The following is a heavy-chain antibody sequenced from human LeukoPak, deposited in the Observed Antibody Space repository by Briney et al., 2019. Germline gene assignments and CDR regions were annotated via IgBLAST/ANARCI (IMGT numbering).Heavy chain of an antibody. CDR2: INHSGST. Sequence: SETLSLTCAVYGGSFSGYYWSWIRQPPGKGLEWIGEINHSGSTNYNPSLKSRVTISVDTSKNQFSLKLSSVTAADTAVYYCARARKGYPRYLDLWGRGTLVTVSS. CDR1: GGSFSGYY. CDR3: ARARKGYPRYLDL. D-gene: IGHD5-12*01. J-gene: IGHJ2*01. V-gene: IGHV4-34*01.